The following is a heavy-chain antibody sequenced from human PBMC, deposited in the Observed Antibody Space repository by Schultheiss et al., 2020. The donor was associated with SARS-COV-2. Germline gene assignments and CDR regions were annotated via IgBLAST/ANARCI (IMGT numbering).Heavy chain of an antibody. D-gene: IGHD6-19*01. Sequence: SETLSLTCAVSGGSISSSNWWSWVRQPPGKGLEWIGEIYHSGSTYYNPSLKSRVTISVDTSKNQFSLKLSSVTAADTAVYYCARADWQWLVQDYYYYGMDVWGQGTTVTVSS. J-gene: IGHJ6*02. V-gene: IGHV4-4*02. CDR3: ARADWQWLVQDYYYYGMDV. CDR2: IYHSGST. CDR1: GGSISSSNW.